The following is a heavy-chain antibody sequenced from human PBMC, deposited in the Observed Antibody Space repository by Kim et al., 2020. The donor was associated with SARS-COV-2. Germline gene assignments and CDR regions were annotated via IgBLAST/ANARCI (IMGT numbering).Heavy chain of an antibody. CDR2: ISGSGGST. D-gene: IGHD2-2*01. CDR1: GFTFSSYA. Sequence: GGSLRLSCAASGFTFSSYAMSWVRQAPGKGLEWVSAISGSGGSTYYADSVKGRFTISRDNSKNTLYLQMNSLRAEDTAVYYCAKDQSLVVVPAPFDYWGQGTLVTVSS. V-gene: IGHV3-23*01. CDR3: AKDQSLVVVPAPFDY. J-gene: IGHJ4*02.